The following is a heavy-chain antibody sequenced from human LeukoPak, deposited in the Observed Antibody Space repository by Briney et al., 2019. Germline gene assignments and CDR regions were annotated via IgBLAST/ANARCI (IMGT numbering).Heavy chain of an antibody. J-gene: IGHJ4*02. Sequence: PGGSLRLSCAASGFTFSSYSMNWVRQAPGKGLGWVSSISSSSSYIYYADSVKGRFTISRDNSKNTLYVQMNSLRAEDTAVYYCAKDRDGSKSSSDYWGQGTLVTVSS. D-gene: IGHD5-24*01. CDR2: ISSSSSYI. CDR1: GFTFSSYS. V-gene: IGHV3-21*01. CDR3: AKDRDGSKSSSDY.